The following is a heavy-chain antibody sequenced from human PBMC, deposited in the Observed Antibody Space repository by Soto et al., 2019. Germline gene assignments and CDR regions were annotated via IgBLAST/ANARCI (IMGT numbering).Heavy chain of an antibody. CDR3: AKDNGGCPFQGGGSTP. J-gene: IGHJ5*02. V-gene: IGHV3-23*01. D-gene: IGHD2-8*01. CDR2: ISGSGGST. CDR1: GFTFSSYA. Sequence: GGSLRLSCAASGFTFSSYAMSWVRQAPGKGLEWVSGISGSGGSTYYADSVKGRFTISRDNSKNTLYLQMNSLRGEDTAVYYCAKDNGGCPFQGGGSTPWGQGTLVTVSS.